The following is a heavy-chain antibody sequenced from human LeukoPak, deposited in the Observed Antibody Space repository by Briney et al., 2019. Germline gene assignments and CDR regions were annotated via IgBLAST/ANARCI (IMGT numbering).Heavy chain of an antibody. V-gene: IGHV3-30-3*01. CDR2: ISYDGSNK. J-gene: IGHJ2*01. D-gene: IGHD3-10*01. CDR3: ARDRTSRGTPPAMVRGVIEWYFDL. CDR1: GFTFSSYA. Sequence: GGSLRLSCAASGFTFSSYAMHWVRQAPGKGLEWVAVISYDGSNKYYADSVKGRFTISRDNSKNTLYLQMNSLRAEDTAVYYCARDRTSRGTPPAMVRGVIEWYFDLWGRGTLVTVSS.